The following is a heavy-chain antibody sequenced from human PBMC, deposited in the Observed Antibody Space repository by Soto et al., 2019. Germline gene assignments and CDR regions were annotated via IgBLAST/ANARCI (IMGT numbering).Heavy chain of an antibody. D-gene: IGHD3-10*01. CDR2: ISAYNGNT. J-gene: IGHJ6*01. Sequence: QVQLVQSGAEVKKPGSSVKVSCKASGYTFTSYGISWVRQAPGQGLEWLGWISAYNGNTNYAQKLKGRVTMTTDTSTSTAYMVMRSLRSDDTAVNYYARKRNVFLWFGDPQAGDGWGQGTTVTVSS. CDR3: ARKRNVFLWFGDPQAGDG. CDR1: GYTFTSYG. V-gene: IGHV1-18*01.